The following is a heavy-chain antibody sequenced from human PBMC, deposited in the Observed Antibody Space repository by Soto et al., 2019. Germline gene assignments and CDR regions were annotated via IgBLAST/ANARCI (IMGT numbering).Heavy chain of an antibody. Sequence: EVQLLESGGDLVQPGGSLRLSCAASGFTFSSYTMTWVRQAPGKGLEWVSGINSGGRTYYADSVKGQFTISRDDSKNTLYLQIISLRAEDTAVYYCAKDLRPDGVWDFDYWGQGTLVTVSS. CDR3: AKDLRPDGVWDFDY. V-gene: IGHV3-23*01. D-gene: IGHD4-17*01. CDR1: GFTFSSYT. J-gene: IGHJ4*02. CDR2: INSGGRT.